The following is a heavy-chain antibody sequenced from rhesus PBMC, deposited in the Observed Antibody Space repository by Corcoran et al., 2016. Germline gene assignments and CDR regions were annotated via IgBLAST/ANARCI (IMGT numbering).Heavy chain of an antibody. Sequence: QVQLQESGPGLVKPSETLSLTCAVSGASISSYWWNWIRQSPGKGLEWIGEINGNMGPTNYNPALKSRVTISKDASKNQFSLKMSSVTAADAAVYYCAKGGQSWSGEDYWGQGVLVTVSS. CDR3: AKGGQSWSGEDY. J-gene: IGHJ4*01. CDR1: GASISSYW. V-gene: IGHV4-80*01. D-gene: IGHD6-13*01. CDR2: INGNMGPT.